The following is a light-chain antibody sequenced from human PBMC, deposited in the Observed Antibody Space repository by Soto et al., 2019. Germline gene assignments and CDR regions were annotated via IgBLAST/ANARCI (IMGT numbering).Light chain of an antibody. CDR3: QQYNKWPYT. CDR2: GAS. Sequence: ELVMTQSPATLSVSPGERAALSCRASQSVSSNFAWYQQKPGQAPRLLIYGASTRATGIPARLSGSGSGTEFTLTISILQSEDFAVYYCQQYNKWPYTFGQGTKLEIK. V-gene: IGKV3-15*01. CDR1: QSVSSN. J-gene: IGKJ2*01.